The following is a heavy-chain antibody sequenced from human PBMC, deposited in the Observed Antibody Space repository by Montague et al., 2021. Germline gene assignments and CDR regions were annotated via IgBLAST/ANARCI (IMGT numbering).Heavy chain of an antibody. CDR2: VYDNGNT. D-gene: IGHD3-9*01. V-gene: IGHV4-59*02. J-gene: IGHJ4*02. CDR3: ARRGRPTGLDHSDY. CDR1: GGSVNGYD. Sequence: SETLSLTCSVSGGSVNGYDWCWIWQPPQKGLEWIGHVYDNGNTYYNHSLHSRLPFSLDTSRNQFFLRLTSVTAADTAVYYCARRGRPTGLDHSDYWGQGTLVTVSS.